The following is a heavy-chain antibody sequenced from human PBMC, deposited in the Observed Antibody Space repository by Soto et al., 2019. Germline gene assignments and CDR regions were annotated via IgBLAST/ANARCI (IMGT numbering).Heavy chain of an antibody. CDR1: GYTFTSYA. CDR2: INAGNGNT. CDR3: ARKKPDWYFDL. V-gene: IGHV1-3*01. Sequence: VASVKVSCKASGYTFTSYAMHWVRQAPGQRLEWMGWINAGNGNTKYSQKFQGRVTITRDTSASTAYMELSSLRSEDTAVYYCARKKPDWYFDLLGRGTLVTVSS. J-gene: IGHJ2*01.